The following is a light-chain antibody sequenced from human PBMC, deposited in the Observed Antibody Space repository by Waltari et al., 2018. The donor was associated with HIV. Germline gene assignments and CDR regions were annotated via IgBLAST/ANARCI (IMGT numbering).Light chain of an antibody. Sequence: DIQMTQSPSSLSASVGDRVTITCRASQSIGVYLYWYRQKQGKAPELLIYAASNLQSGLPSRFSGSGSGTEFTLTISSLQPEDFATYYCQQSFNIPLIFGPGTKVDI. CDR2: AAS. J-gene: IGKJ3*01. V-gene: IGKV1-39*01. CDR1: QSIGVY. CDR3: QQSFNIPLI.